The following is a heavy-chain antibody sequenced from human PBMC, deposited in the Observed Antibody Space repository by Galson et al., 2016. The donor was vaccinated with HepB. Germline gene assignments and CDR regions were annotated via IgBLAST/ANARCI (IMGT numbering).Heavy chain of an antibody. Sequence: SVKVSCKASGGTFNNYTINWVRQAPGQGLEWMGRIIPILDIANYAQKFQGRVTIIADKSTTTAYMELRSLRSEDTAVYYCARDPHLRHTVTTTNWFEPWGQATLVTVSA. CDR3: ARDPHLRHTVTTTNWFEP. V-gene: IGHV1-69*04. CDR2: IIPILDIA. J-gene: IGHJ5*02. CDR1: GGTFNNYT. D-gene: IGHD4-17*01.